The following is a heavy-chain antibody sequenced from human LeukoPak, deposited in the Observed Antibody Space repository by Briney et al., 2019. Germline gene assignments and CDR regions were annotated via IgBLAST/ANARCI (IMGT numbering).Heavy chain of an antibody. CDR2: ISGSGSKT. CDR3: AKVRIVGATTGFDY. CDR1: GFTFSSYA. D-gene: IGHD1-26*01. J-gene: IGHJ4*02. V-gene: IGHV3-23*01. Sequence: GGSLRLSCAASGFTFSSYAMSWVRQAPGKGREWVSAISGSGSKTYYADSGKGGFTISRDNSKNTLYLQMNSLRAEDTAVYYCAKVRIVGATTGFDYWGQGILVTVSS.